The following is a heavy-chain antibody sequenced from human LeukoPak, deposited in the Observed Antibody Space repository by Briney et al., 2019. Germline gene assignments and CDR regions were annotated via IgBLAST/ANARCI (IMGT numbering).Heavy chain of an antibody. CDR1: GFTFSSYG. J-gene: IGHJ5*02. CDR3: AKGNSDYGSGSFLNWFDP. D-gene: IGHD3-10*01. V-gene: IGHV3-30*18. CDR2: ISYDGGNK. Sequence: GGSLRLSCAASGFTFSSYGMHWVRQAPGKGLEWVEVISYDGGNKYYADSVKGRFTISRDNSKNTLYLQMSSLRAEDTAVYNCAKGNSDYGSGSFLNWFDPWGQGTLVTVSS.